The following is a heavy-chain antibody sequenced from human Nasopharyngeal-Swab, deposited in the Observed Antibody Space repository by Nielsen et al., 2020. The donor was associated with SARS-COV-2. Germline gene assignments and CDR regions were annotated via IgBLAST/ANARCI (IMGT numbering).Heavy chain of an antibody. CDR3: ARGRRVVRGVIITNYYYYYYMDV. CDR2: INHSGNT. J-gene: IGHJ6*03. D-gene: IGHD3-10*01. Sequence: WIRQPPGKGLEWIGEINHSGNTNYNPSLKSRVTISVETSKNQFSLKLSSVTAADTAVYYCARGRRVVRGVIITNYYYYYYMDVWGKGTTVTVSS. V-gene: IGHV4-34*01.